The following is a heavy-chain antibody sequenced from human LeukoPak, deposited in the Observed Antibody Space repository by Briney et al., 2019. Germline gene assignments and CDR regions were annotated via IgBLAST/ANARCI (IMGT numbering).Heavy chain of an antibody. V-gene: IGHV1-24*01. J-gene: IGHJ4*02. CDR2: FDPEDGET. Sequence: ASVRVSCKVSGYTLTQLSMHGVRQAPGKGLEWMGGFDPEDGETIYAQKFQGRVTMTEDTSTDTAYMELSSLRSEDTAVYYCATPRLHHYSSGWYYFDYWGQGTLVTVSS. D-gene: IGHD6-19*01. CDR1: GYTLTQLS. CDR3: ATPRLHHYSSGWYYFDY.